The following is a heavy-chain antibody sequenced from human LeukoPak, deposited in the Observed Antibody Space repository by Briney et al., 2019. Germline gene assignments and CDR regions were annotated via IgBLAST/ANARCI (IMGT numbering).Heavy chain of an antibody. J-gene: IGHJ4*02. V-gene: IGHV3-23*01. Sequence: GGSLRLSCAASGFTLSSYAMSWVRQAPGKGLEWVSAISDTDNTYHADSVKGRFTISRDSSKNTLFLQMNRLRPEDAAVYYCAKAKVAMQQMGIFDYWGQGTLVTVSS. CDR3: AKAKVAMQQMGIFDY. CDR1: GFTLSSYA. D-gene: IGHD6-13*01. CDR2: ISDTDNT.